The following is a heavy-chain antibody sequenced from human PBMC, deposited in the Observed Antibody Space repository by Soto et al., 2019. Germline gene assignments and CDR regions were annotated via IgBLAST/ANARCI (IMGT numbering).Heavy chain of an antibody. CDR1: GYTFTSYG. Sequence: QVQLLQSGAEVKKPGASVKVSCKASGYTFTSYGISWVRQAPVQGLEWLGWISAYNGTTNYAQKLQVGVTMTTDKSTRTAYMKLRSLSSEDTDVDYCAREYDYYDSSGYYLPSLGDGMDFWGQGTTGTVSS. D-gene: IGHD3-22*01. CDR3: AREYDYYDSSGYYLPSLGDGMDF. V-gene: IGHV1-18*01. CDR2: ISAYNGTT. J-gene: IGHJ6*02.